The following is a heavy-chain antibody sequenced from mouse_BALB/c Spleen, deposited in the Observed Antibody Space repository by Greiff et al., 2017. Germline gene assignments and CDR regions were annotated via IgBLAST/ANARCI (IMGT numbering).Heavy chain of an antibody. V-gene: IGHV3-8*02. Sequence: EVKVVESGPSLVKPSQTLSLTCSVTGDSITSGYWNWIRKFPGNKLEYMGYISYSGSTYYNPSLKSRISITRDTSKNQYYLQLNSVTTEDTATYYCARAPIYYYGSSYGYAMDYWGQGTSVTVSS. CDR1: GDSITSGY. D-gene: IGHD1-1*01. CDR3: ARAPIYYYGSSYGYAMDY. J-gene: IGHJ4*01. CDR2: ISYSGST.